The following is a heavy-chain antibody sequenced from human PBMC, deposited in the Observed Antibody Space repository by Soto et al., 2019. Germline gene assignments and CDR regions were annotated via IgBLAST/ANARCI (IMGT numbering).Heavy chain of an antibody. CDR2: IYHSGST. Sequence: QLQLQESGSGLVKPSQTLSLTCAVSGGSISSGGYSWSWIRQPPGKGLEWIGYIYHSGSTYYNPSLNSRVTISVDRSKNQFSLKLSSVTAADTAVYYCARDFDYWGQGTLVTVSS. J-gene: IGHJ4*02. CDR1: GGSISSGGYS. CDR3: ARDFDY. V-gene: IGHV4-30-2*01.